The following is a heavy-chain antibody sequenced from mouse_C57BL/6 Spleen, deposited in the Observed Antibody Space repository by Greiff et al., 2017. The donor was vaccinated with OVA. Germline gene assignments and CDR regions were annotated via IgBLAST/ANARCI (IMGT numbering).Heavy chain of an antibody. V-gene: IGHV1-69*01. CDR3: AREKIRSNYWDFEV. Sequence: VQLQQPGAELVMPGASVKLSCKASGYTFTSYWMPWVKQRPGQGLEWIGEIDPSDSYTNYNQKFKGKTTLTVDKSSSTAYMQLSSLTSEDAAVYYCAREKIRSNYWDFEVWGTGTTVTVSS. CDR2: IDPSDSYT. CDR1: GYTFTSYW. J-gene: IGHJ1*03. D-gene: IGHD5-1-1*01.